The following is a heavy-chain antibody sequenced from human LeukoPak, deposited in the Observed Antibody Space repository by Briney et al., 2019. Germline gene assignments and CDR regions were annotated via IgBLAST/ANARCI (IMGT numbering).Heavy chain of an antibody. CDR2: ISSSSSYI. V-gene: IGHV3-21*01. CDR1: GFTFSSYS. Sequence: KTGGSLRLSCAASGFTFSSYSMNWVCQAPGKGLEWDSSISSSSSYIYYADSVKGRFTISRDNAKNSLYLQMNSLRAEDTAVYYCARDSAGSYYISWFDPWGQGTLVTVSS. CDR3: ARDSAGSYYISWFDP. D-gene: IGHD3-10*01. J-gene: IGHJ5*02.